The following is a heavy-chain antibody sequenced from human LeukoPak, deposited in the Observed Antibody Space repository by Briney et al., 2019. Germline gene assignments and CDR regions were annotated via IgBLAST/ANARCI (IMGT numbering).Heavy chain of an antibody. CDR1: GFTFRSYA. V-gene: IGHV3-30-3*02. CDR3: AKLPVGFVSDY. Sequence: PGGSLRLSCAASGFTFRSYAMHWVRQAPGKGLEWVAVISYDGDDGSNIYYADSVKGRFTISRDNSKNTLYLQMNSLRAEDTAVYYCAKLPVGFVSDYWGQGTLVTVSS. J-gene: IGHJ4*02. D-gene: IGHD1-14*01. CDR2: ISYDGDDGSNI.